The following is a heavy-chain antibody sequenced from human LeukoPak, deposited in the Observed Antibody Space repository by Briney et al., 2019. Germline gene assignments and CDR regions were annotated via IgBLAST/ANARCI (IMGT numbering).Heavy chain of an antibody. Sequence: GGSLRLSCAASGFTFSNTWMTWVRQAPGKGLEWVGHINRKTDGGTTDYAAPVKGRFTISRDDSKNTLYLQMNSMKAEDTAVYSCMGGGYLGNWGQGTLVTVSS. V-gene: IGHV3-15*01. CDR3: MGGGYLGN. D-gene: IGHD3-16*02. J-gene: IGHJ4*02. CDR1: GFTFSNTW. CDR2: INRKTDGGTT.